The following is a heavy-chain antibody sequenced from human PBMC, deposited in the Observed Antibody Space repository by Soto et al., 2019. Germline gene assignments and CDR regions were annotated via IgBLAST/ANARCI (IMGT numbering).Heavy chain of an antibody. CDR1: GFTFSSYD. V-gene: IGHV3-13*04. CDR2: IGTAGDT. J-gene: IGHJ3*01. Sequence: PGGSLRLSCAASGFTFSSYDMHWVRQATGKGLEWVSAIGTAGDTYYPGSVKGRFTISRENAKNSLYLQMNSLRAGDTAVYYCARDQLYYNDISGRPLNAFDVWGQGTMVTVSS. CDR3: ARDQLYYNDISGRPLNAFDV. D-gene: IGHD3-22*01.